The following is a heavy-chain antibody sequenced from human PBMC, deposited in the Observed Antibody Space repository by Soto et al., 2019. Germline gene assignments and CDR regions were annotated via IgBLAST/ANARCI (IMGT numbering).Heavy chain of an antibody. CDR2: MNPNSGNT. CDR3: AREPISGAGTDY. Sequence: ASVKVSCRASGYTFTSYDINWVRQATGQGLEWMGWMNPNSGNTGYAQKFQGRVTMTRNTSISTAYMELSSLRSEDTAVYYCAREPISGAGTDYWGQGTLVTVSS. J-gene: IGHJ4*02. CDR1: GYTFTSYD. D-gene: IGHD6-13*01. V-gene: IGHV1-8*01.